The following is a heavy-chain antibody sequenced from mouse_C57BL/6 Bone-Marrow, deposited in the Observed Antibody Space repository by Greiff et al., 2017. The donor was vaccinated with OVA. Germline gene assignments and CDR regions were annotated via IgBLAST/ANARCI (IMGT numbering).Heavy chain of an antibody. J-gene: IGHJ2*01. D-gene: IGHD4-1*01. V-gene: IGHV1-26*01. CDR1: GYTFTDYY. Sequence: VQLQQSGPELVKPGASVKISCKASGYTFTDYYMNWVKQSHGKSLEWIGDINPNNGGTSYNQKFKGKATLTVDKSSSTAYMELRSLTSEDSAVYYCARSGEMRGYYFDYWGQGTTLTVSS. CDR2: INPNNGGT. CDR3: ARSGEMRGYYFDY.